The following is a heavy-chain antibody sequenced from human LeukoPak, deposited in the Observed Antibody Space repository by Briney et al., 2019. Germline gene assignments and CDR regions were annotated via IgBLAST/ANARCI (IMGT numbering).Heavy chain of an antibody. V-gene: IGHV3-49*04. CDR3: TRADGDYDHRFFDY. CDR1: GFNFGDYG. D-gene: IGHD4-17*01. CDR2: IRRKANDGST. Sequence: GGSLRLSCTGVGFNFGDYGLSWVRQAPGKGLEWIGFIRRKANDGSTEYAASVKGRFTISRDDSKAIAYLQMNGLQTEDTALYYCTRADGDYDHRFFDYWGQGTQVIVSS. J-gene: IGHJ4*02.